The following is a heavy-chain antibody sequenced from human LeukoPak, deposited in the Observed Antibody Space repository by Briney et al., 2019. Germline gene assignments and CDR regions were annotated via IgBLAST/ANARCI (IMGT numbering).Heavy chain of an antibody. D-gene: IGHD2-15*01. J-gene: IGHJ4*02. CDR3: AREALSVVVAATLDY. V-gene: IGHV3-33*01. CDR2: IWYDGSNK. CDR1: GFTFSSYG. Sequence: PGRSLRLSCAASGFTFSSYGMHWVRQAPGKGLEGVAVIWYDGSNKYYADSVKGRFTISRDNSKNTLYLQMNSLRAEDTAVYYCAREALSVVVAATLDYWGQGTLVTVSS.